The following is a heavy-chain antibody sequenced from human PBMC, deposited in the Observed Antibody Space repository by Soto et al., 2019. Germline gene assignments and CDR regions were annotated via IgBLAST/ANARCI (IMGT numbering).Heavy chain of an antibody. CDR1: GFTFSSYG. V-gene: IGHV3-30*18. D-gene: IGHD4-17*01. CDR2: ISYDGSNK. CDR3: AKSAYGGNSYFDY. J-gene: IGHJ4*02. Sequence: GGSLRLSCAASGFTFSSYGMHWVRQAPGKGLEWVAVISYDGSNKYYADSVKGRFTISRDNSKNTLYLQMNSLRAEDTAVYYCAKSAYGGNSYFDYWGQGTLVTVSS.